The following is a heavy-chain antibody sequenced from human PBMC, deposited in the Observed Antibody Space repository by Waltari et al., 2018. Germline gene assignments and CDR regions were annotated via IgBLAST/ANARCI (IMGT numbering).Heavy chain of an antibody. V-gene: IGHV4-30-2*06. D-gene: IGHD3-22*01. CDR2: IYHSGST. CDR3: ARAYDSSGYYYYYGMDV. Sequence: QVQLQESGPGLVKPSQTLSLTCTVSGGSISSGGYYWSWIRQLGKGLEWIGYIYHSGSTYYNPSLKSRVTISVDRSKNQFSLKLSSVTAADTAVYYCARAYDSSGYYYYYGMDVWGQGTTVTVSS. J-gene: IGHJ6*02. CDR1: GGSISSGGYY.